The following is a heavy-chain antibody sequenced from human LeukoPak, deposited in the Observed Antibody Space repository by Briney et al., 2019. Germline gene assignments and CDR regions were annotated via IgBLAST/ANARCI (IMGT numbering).Heavy chain of an antibody. CDR3: AGDSSSSSGWSDF. CDR2: IWYDESNK. J-gene: IGHJ4*02. D-gene: IGHD6-19*01. Sequence: PGGSLRLSCAASGFTFSSYGMHWVRQAPGKGLEWVAVIWYDESNKYYADSVKGRFTISRDNSKNTLYLQMSSLRAEDTAVYYCAGDSSSSSGWSDFWGQGTLVTVSS. V-gene: IGHV3-33*01. CDR1: GFTFSSYG.